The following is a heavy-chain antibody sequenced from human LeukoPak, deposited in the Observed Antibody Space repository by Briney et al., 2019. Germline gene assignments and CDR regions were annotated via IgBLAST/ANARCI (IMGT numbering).Heavy chain of an antibody. D-gene: IGHD1-26*01. Sequence: GGSLRLSCAASAFAFSTYAMSWVRQAPGQGLEWVSGLTGSGLRTYYADSVKGRFTISRDNSKSILYLQMNSLRADDTAVYFCAKDLLGATGFLDYWGQGTLVTVSS. CDR1: AFAFSTYA. V-gene: IGHV3-23*01. CDR3: AKDLLGATGFLDY. CDR2: LTGSGLRT. J-gene: IGHJ4*02.